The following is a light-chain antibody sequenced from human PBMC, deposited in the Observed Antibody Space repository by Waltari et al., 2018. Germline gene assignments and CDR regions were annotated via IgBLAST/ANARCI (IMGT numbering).Light chain of an antibody. CDR3: QHFYSYPSG. Sequence: AIQLTQSPSSLSASVGDRVTMTCRASQAISRSVAWFQQKPGKVPKLLIFVASDLEDGVPSRFSGSGGGTRFTLTISSLQPEDFATYYCQHFYSYPSGFGQGTRLEIK. V-gene: IGKV1-13*02. CDR2: VAS. J-gene: IGKJ5*01. CDR1: QAISRS.